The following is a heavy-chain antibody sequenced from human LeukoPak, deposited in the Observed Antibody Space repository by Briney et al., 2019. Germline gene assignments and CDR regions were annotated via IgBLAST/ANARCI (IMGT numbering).Heavy chain of an antibody. CDR2: IIPIFGTA. D-gene: IGHD3-22*01. V-gene: IGHV1-69*06. J-gene: IGHJ4*02. CDR1: GGTFSSYA. CDR3: ARGGVQGSSGYYYFDY. Sequence: SVKVSCKASGGTFSSYAISWVRQAPGQGLEWMGGIIPIFGTANYAQKFQGRVTITADKSTSTAYMELSSLRSEDTAVYYCARGGVQGSSGYYYFDYWGQGTLVTVSS.